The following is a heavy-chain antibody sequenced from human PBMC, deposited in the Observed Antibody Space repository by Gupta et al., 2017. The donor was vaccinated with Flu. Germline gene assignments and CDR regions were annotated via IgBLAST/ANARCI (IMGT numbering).Heavy chain of an antibody. CDR1: GFTFSTYD. Sequence: VHLVESGGGLVQPGGSLRISCAASGFTFSTYDMHWVRKAPGGGLEWVSAINIAGDTYYADSVQGRFIIFRENAKNSLYLQMDSLRAGDTAIYYCSRELPVAVPNFYAMDVWGQGTTVTVAS. J-gene: IGHJ6*02. D-gene: IGHD2-15*01. CDR2: INIAGDT. V-gene: IGHV3-13*01. CDR3: SRELPVAVPNFYAMDV.